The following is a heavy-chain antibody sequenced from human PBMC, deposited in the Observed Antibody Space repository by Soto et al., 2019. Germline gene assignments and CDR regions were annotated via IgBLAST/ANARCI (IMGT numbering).Heavy chain of an antibody. CDR3: ARVGNNGSGSPPYYYYYYMDV. CDR2: IIPILGIA. D-gene: IGHD3-10*01. J-gene: IGHJ6*03. CDR1: GGTFSSYT. Sequence: ASVKVSCKASGGTFSSYTISWVRQAPGQGLEWMGRIIPILGIANYAQKFQGRVTITADKSTSTAYMELSSLRSEDTAVYYCARVGNNGSGSPPYYYYYYMDVWGKGTTVTVSS. V-gene: IGHV1-69*02.